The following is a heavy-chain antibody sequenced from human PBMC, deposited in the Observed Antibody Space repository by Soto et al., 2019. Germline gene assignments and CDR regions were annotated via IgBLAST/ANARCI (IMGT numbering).Heavy chain of an antibody. Sequence: PRGALLVFCASYVFNFSTYTMDWVRQAPGKGLEWVSSINGRGNYIYYGESVKGRFTVSRDNAKNSLYLQMDRLRAEDTALYYCVREDGKVGTNSAFDYWGLGAMVTVSS. CDR3: VREDGKVGTNSAFDY. CDR1: VFNFSTYT. V-gene: IGHV3-21*01. CDR2: INGRGNYI. J-gene: IGHJ4*02. D-gene: IGHD1-26*01.